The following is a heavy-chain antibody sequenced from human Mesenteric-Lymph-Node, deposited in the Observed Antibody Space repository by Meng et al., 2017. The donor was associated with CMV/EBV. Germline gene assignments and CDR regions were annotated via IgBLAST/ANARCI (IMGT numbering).Heavy chain of an antibody. V-gene: IGHV3-48*04. CDR1: GFTFSDDS. CDR3: ATITGGG. J-gene: IGHJ4*02. D-gene: IGHD2-8*02. Sequence: GESLKISCAASGFTFSDDSMNWVRQAPGKGLEWVSYISIRSSTIYYADSVKGRFNISRDNAKHSLYLQMDSLRAEDTAIYYCATITGGGWGQGTLVTVSS. CDR2: ISIRSSTI.